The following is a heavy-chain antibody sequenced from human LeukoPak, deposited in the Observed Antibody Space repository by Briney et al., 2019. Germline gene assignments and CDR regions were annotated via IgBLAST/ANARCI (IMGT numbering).Heavy chain of an antibody. Sequence: SETLSLTCAVYGASFSGNYWSWIRQPPGKGLEWIGEIDHSGSTNYNPSLKSRVTISVDTSKNQFSLKLSSVTAADTAVYYCARGLSSYCSGGSCSFTYFDYWGQGTLVTVSS. J-gene: IGHJ4*02. D-gene: IGHD2-15*01. V-gene: IGHV4-34*01. CDR1: GASFSGNY. CDR2: IDHSGST. CDR3: ARGLSSYCSGGSCSFTYFDY.